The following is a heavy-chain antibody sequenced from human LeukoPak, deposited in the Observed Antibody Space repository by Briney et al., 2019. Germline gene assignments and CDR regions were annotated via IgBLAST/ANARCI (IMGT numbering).Heavy chain of an antibody. Sequence: ASVKVSCKASGYTFTDYYVHWVRXAPGQXXEWMGWISPSSGGTNYAQKFQGRVTMTRDTSISTAYMEVSSLRSDDTAVYYCARGWGFGSIDYWGQGTLVTVSS. CDR1: GYTFTDYY. D-gene: IGHD7-27*01. J-gene: IGHJ4*02. CDR2: ISPSSGGT. V-gene: IGHV1-2*02. CDR3: ARGWGFGSIDY.